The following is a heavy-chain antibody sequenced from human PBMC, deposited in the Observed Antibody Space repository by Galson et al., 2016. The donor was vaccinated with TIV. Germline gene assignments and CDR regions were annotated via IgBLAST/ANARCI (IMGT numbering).Heavy chain of an antibody. CDR1: GYNFSKYD. Sequence: SVKVSCKASGYNFSKYDINWVRQAAGQGLEWMGWMNPNTGDTGYAEKFQGGLTMTSDNSLHTAFMDLRGLRSEDAAVYFCARVSREGGGRSNGFPHWGQGTLITVS. J-gene: IGHJ1*01. D-gene: IGHD1-26*01. V-gene: IGHV1-8*01. CDR2: MNPNTGDT. CDR3: ARVSREGGGRSNGFPH.